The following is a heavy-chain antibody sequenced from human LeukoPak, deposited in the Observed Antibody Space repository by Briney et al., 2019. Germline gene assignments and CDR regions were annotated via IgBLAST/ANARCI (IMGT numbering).Heavy chain of an antibody. CDR3: AKDEFSYSSSWSDPYDY. CDR1: GFTFSSYD. Sequence: GGSLRLSCAASGFTFSSYDMSWVRQAPGKGLEWVSVISGSGGSTYYADSVKGRFTISRDNSKNALYLQMNSLRAEDTAVYYCAKDEFSYSSSWSDPYDYWGQGTLVTVSS. V-gene: IGHV3-23*01. CDR2: ISGSGGST. J-gene: IGHJ4*02. D-gene: IGHD6-13*01.